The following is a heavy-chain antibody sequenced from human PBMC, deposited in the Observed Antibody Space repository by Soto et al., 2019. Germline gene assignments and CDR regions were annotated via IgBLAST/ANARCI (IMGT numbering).Heavy chain of an antibody. V-gene: IGHV4-59*01. Sequence: SETLSLTCTVSGGSIDSYYWSWIRQPPGKGLEWIGYIYYSGSTNYNPSLKSRVTISVDTSKNQFSLKLNSVTAADTAVYYCARGRVEMATINAFDIWGQGTMVTVSS. D-gene: IGHD5-12*01. CDR2: IYYSGST. CDR1: GGSIDSYY. J-gene: IGHJ3*02. CDR3: ARGRVEMATINAFDI.